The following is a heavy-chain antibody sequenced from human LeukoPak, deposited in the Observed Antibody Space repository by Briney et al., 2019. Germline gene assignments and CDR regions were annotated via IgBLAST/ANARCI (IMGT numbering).Heavy chain of an antibody. V-gene: IGHV4-59*01. J-gene: IGHJ6*02. CDR1: GGSINSYY. CDR2: IYYSGST. D-gene: IGHD2-21*02. Sequence: SETLSLTCTVSGGSINSYYWSWIRQPPGKGLEWIGYIYYSGSTNYNPSLKSRVTISVDTSKNQFSLKLSSVTAADTAVYYCARSGRVVVTRGLMDVWGQGTTVTVSS. CDR3: ARSGRVVVTRGLMDV.